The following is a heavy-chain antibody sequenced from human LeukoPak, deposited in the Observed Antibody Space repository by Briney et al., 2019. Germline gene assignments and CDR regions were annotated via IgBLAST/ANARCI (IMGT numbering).Heavy chain of an antibody. J-gene: IGHJ4*02. D-gene: IGHD2-21*01. Sequence: TLSLTCTVSGGSISSGDYYWSWIRQPPGKGLEWIGYTYYSGSTYYNPSLKSRVTISVDTSKNQFSLKLSSVTAADTAVYYCARTQNYCGGDCYLFDYWGQGTLVTVSS. V-gene: IGHV4-30-4*08. CDR3: ARTQNYCGGDCYLFDY. CDR2: TYYSGST. CDR1: GGSISSGDYY.